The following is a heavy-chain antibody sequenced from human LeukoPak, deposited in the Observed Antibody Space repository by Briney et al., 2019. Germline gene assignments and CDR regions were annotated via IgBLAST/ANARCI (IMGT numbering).Heavy chain of an antibody. Sequence: GGSLRLSCAASGFTFSSYSMNWVRQAPGKGLEWVSSISSSSSYIYYADSVKGRFTISRDNARNSLYLQMNSLRAEDTAVYYCARDRGVVGDRASSSWFDPWGQGTLVTVPS. D-gene: IGHD1-26*01. V-gene: IGHV3-21*01. J-gene: IGHJ5*02. CDR1: GFTFSSYS. CDR3: ARDRGVVGDRASSSWFDP. CDR2: ISSSSSYI.